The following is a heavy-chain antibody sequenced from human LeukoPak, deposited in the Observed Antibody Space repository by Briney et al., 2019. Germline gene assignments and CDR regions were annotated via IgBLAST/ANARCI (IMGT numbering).Heavy chain of an antibody. CDR2: IIPIFGTA. CDR1: GGTFSSYA. J-gene: IGHJ4*02. CDR3: ARDDSIYGFDY. Sequence: ASVKVSCKASGGTFSSYAISWVRQAPGQGLEWMGGIIPIFGTANYAQKFQGRVTITTDESTSTAYMELSSLRSDDTAVYYCARDDSIYGFDYWGQGTLVTVSS. D-gene: IGHD2-21*01. V-gene: IGHV1-69*05.